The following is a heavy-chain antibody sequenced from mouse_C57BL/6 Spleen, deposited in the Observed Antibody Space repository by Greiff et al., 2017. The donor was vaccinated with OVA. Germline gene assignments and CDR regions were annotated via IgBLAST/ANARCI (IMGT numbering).Heavy chain of an antibody. CDR2: IDPSDSYP. V-gene: IGHV1-50*01. CDR3: ARVYGSEDAMDY. Sequence: VQLQQPGAELVKPGASVKLSCKAPGYPFTSSWMQWVKQRPGQGLGWIGEIDPSDSYPNYNQKFKGKATLTVDTSSSTAYMQLSSLTSEDSAVYYCARVYGSEDAMDYWGQGTSVTVSS. D-gene: IGHD1-1*01. CDR1: GYPFTSSW. J-gene: IGHJ4*01.